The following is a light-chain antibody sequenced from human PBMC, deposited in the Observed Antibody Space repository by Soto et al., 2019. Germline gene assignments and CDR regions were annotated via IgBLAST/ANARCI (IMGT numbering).Light chain of an antibody. CDR3: QQYYSPFT. Sequence: DIVMTQSPDSLAVSVGERATINCKSSQSLLYPSNNRNYLAWYQVKPGQPPKVLIYWASTRESGVPDRFSGSWSGTDFTLTISSLQAEDVAVYYCQQYYSPFTFGGGTKVEIK. CDR1: QSLLYPSNNRNY. V-gene: IGKV4-1*01. J-gene: IGKJ4*01. CDR2: WAS.